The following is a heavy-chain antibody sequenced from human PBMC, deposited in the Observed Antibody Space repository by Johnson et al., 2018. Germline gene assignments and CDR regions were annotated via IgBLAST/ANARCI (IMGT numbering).Heavy chain of an antibody. Sequence: QVQLQQWGAGLLKPSETLSLTCAVYGGSFSGYYWSWSRQPPGMGLEWIGEINHSGSTNYSPSLKSRVTISVDMSKNQFSLKLSSVTAADTAVYYCARVPSPSDRDNRNYVNVFDIWGQGTMVTVSS. CDR2: INHSGST. CDR1: GGSFSGYY. D-gene: IGHD1-7*01. CDR3: ARVPSPSDRDNRNYVNVFDI. J-gene: IGHJ3*02. V-gene: IGHV4-34*01.